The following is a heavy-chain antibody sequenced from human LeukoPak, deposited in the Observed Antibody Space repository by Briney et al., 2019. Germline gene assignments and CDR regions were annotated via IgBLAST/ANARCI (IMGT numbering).Heavy chain of an antibody. CDR1: GDSMKNSY. CDR2: VSASGYT. Sequence: SETLSLTCTVSGDSMKNSYWTWIRQPVGNAMEWIGRVSASGYTSHNPSLKSRVIMSVGVSTNQFSLNLTSVTAADTAVYFCAKDLSRQRRGLNYGPWFDPWGRGTLVTVSS. CDR3: AKDLSRQRRGLNYGPWFDP. D-gene: IGHD5-18*01. V-gene: IGHV4-4*07. J-gene: IGHJ5*02.